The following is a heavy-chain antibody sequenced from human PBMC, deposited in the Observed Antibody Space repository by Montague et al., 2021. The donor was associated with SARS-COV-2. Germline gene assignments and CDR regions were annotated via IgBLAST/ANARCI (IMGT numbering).Heavy chain of an antibody. D-gene: IGHD1-1*01. CDR1: GGSISSSSYY. J-gene: IGHJ4*02. CDR3: ARGHLERLDY. Sequence: SETLSLTCTVSGGSISSSSYYWGWIRQPPGKGLEWIGSIYYSGSTNYNPSLKSRVTISVDTSKNQFSLKLSSVTAADTAVYYCARGHLERLDYWGQGTLVTVSS. CDR2: IYYSGST. V-gene: IGHV4-39*07.